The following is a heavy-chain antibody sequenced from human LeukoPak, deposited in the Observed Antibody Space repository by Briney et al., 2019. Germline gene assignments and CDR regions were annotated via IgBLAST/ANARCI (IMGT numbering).Heavy chain of an antibody. CDR1: GFTFSSYI. Sequence: KTGGSLRLSCAASGFTFSSYIINWVRQAPGKGLEWVSSISSSSSYIYYADLVKGRFTISRDNAKNSLYLQMNSLRAEDTAVYYCARVRSSGWGDAFDIWGQGTMVTVSS. V-gene: IGHV3-21*01. CDR3: ARVRSSGWGDAFDI. D-gene: IGHD6-19*01. CDR2: ISSSSSYI. J-gene: IGHJ3*02.